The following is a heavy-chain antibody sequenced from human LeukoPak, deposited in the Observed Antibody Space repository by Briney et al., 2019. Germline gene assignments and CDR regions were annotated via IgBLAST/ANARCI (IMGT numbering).Heavy chain of an antibody. J-gene: IGHJ4*02. D-gene: IGHD3-22*01. CDR2: IHPSGML. V-gene: IGHV4-31*03. Sequence: SETLSLTCTVSGASFNSDDQYWNWIRQSPGKGLEWIGSIHPSGMLYNNPSLESRVTMSRDKSKNQFSLNLNSVTAADSAVYFCSRGLDSRKLGYWGQGILVTVSS. CDR1: GASFNSDDQY. CDR3: SRGLDSRKLGY.